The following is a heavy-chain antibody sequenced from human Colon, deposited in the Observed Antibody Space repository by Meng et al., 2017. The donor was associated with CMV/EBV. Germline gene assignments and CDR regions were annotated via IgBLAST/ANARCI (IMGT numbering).Heavy chain of an antibody. CDR1: GYNFTNHW. CDR3: ARQGIVGTPYYFDY. CDR2: VYPGDADT. Sequence: KTSGYNFTNHWIGWVRQVPGEGLEWMGIVYPGDADTKYSPSFQGQVTISADQSTTTAYLQWSRLKASDSAMYFCARQGIVGTPYYFDYWGQGTLVTVSS. D-gene: IGHD1-26*01. J-gene: IGHJ4*02. V-gene: IGHV5-51*01.